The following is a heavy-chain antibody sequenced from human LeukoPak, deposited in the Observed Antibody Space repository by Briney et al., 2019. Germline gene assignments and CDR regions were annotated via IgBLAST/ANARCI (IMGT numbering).Heavy chain of an antibody. D-gene: IGHD2-2*01. V-gene: IGHV4-39*01. CDR1: GGSISRSNYY. CDR2: VHYSGTT. J-gene: IGHJ5*02. Sequence: PSETLSLTCTVSGGSISRSNYYWGWVRQPPGKGLEWIGSVHYSGTTNYNPSLKGRVIISVDTSKNQFSLNLSSVIAADTAIYHCARHGYCSSTTCFLASWFDPWGQGTLVTVSS. CDR3: ARHGYCSSTTCFLASWFDP.